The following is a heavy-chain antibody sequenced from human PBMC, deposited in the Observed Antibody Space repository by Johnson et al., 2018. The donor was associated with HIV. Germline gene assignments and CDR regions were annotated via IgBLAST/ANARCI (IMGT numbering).Heavy chain of an antibody. J-gene: IGHJ3*01. CDR2: INLDGSEK. CDR1: GFTVSSNY. D-gene: IGHD3-10*01. V-gene: IGHV3-7*03. CDR3: ARVAWFAFDL. Sequence: VQLVESGGGLIQPGGSLRLSCAASGFTVSSNYMSWVRQAPGKGLEWVANINLDGSEKNYVDSVKGRFTISRDNAKNSLYLQMNSLRVEDTAVYYCARVAWFAFDLWGQGTMVTVSS.